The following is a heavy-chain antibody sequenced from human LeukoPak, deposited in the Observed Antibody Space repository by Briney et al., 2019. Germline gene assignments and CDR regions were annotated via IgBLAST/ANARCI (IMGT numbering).Heavy chain of an antibody. V-gene: IGHV1-2*02. J-gene: IGHJ4*02. Sequence: ASVKVSCKASGYTFTGYYMYWVRQAPGQGLEWKGRINPNSGGTNYAQKFQGRVTMTRDTSISAAYMELSSLRSDDTAVYYCARGDLVGADDTNFDYWGQGTLVTVSS. CDR1: GYTFTGYY. CDR2: INPNSGGT. CDR3: ARGDLVGADDTNFDY. D-gene: IGHD1-26*01.